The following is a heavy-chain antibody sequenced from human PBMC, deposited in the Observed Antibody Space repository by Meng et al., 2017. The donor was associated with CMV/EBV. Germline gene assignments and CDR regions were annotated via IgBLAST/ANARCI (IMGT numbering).Heavy chain of an antibody. CDR2: IYHSGST. J-gene: IGHJ6*02. V-gene: IGHV4-4*02. Sequence: SETLSLTCAVSGGSISSSNWWSWVRQPPGKGLEWIGEIYHSGSTNYNPSLKSRVTISVDKSKNQFSLKLSSVTAADTAVYYCARDATGFSELLGLLNYYYYGMDVWGQGTTVTVSS. D-gene: IGHD1-26*01. CDR3: ARDATGFSELLGLLNYYYYGMDV. CDR1: GGSISSSNW.